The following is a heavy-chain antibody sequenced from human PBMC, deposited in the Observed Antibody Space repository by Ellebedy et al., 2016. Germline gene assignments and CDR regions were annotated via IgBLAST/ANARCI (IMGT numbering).Heavy chain of an antibody. CDR1: GITFSSYV. J-gene: IGHJ4*02. CDR2: ISSNGGST. Sequence: GESLKISCSAPGITFSSYVIHWVRQAPGKGLEHVSTISSNGGSTYYADSVKGRFTISRDNSKNTLYLQMSSLRAEDTAVYYCVTGAGLNWGQGTLVTVSS. V-gene: IGHV3-64D*06. D-gene: IGHD3-16*01. CDR3: VTGAGLN.